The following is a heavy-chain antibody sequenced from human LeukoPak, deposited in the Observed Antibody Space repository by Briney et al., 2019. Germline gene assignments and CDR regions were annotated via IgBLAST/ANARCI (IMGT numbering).Heavy chain of an antibody. CDR3: ASKSDEDDAFDI. J-gene: IGHJ3*02. V-gene: IGHV1-45*02. CDR2: ITPFNGNT. CDR1: GYTFTYRY. Sequence: ASVKVSCKASGYTFTYRYLHWVRQAPGQALEWMGWITPFNGNTNYAQKFQDRVTITRDRSMSTAYMELSSLRSEDTAMYYCASKSDEDDAFDIWGQGTMVTVSS.